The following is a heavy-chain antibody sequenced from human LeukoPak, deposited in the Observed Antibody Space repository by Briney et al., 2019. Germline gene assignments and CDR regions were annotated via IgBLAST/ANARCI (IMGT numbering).Heavy chain of an antibody. D-gene: IGHD3-22*01. J-gene: IGHJ4*02. Sequence: SETLSLTCTVSGGSVSSGSYYWSWIRQPPGKGLEWIGYIYYSGSTNYNPSLKSRVTISVDTSKNQFSLKLSSVTAADTAVYYCARGPRNYYDSSGYYYLFDYWGQGTLVTVSS. CDR1: GGSVSSGSYY. V-gene: IGHV4-61*01. CDR2: IYYSGST. CDR3: ARGPRNYYDSSGYYYLFDY.